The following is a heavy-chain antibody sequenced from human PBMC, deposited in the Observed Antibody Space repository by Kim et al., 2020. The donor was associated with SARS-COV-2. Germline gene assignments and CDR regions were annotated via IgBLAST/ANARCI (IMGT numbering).Heavy chain of an antibody. CDR2: INHSGST. CDR1: GGSFSGYY. D-gene: IGHD3-22*01. J-gene: IGHJ5*02. V-gene: IGHV4-34*01. CDR3: ARGGGAKRITMIVVATNRGNWFDP. Sequence: SETLSLTCAVYGGSFSGYYWSWIRQPPGKGLEWIGEINHSGSTNYNPSLKSRVTISVDTSKNQFSLKLSSVTAADTAVYYCARGGGAKRITMIVVATNRGNWFDPWGQGTLVTVSS.